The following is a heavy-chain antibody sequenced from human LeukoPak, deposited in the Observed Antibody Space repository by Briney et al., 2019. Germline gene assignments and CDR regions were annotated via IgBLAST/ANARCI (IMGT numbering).Heavy chain of an antibody. Sequence: QTGGSLRLSCAASGFTFSSYAMSWVRQAPGKGLEWVSAISGSGGSTYYADSVKGRFTISRDNSKNTLYLQMNSLRAEDTAVYYCAKYSAVAGSVYFDYWGQGTLVTVPS. D-gene: IGHD6-19*01. V-gene: IGHV3-23*01. CDR1: GFTFSSYA. CDR3: AKYSAVAGSVYFDY. J-gene: IGHJ4*02. CDR2: ISGSGGST.